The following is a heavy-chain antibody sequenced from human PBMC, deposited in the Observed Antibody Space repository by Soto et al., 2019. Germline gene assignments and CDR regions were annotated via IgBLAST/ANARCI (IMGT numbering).Heavy chain of an antibody. J-gene: IGHJ6*02. CDR2: IYYSGST. CDR1: GGSISSYY. D-gene: IGHD6-13*01. CDR3: ARDRASSWYSELLSATKNYYGMDV. V-gene: IGHV4-59*01. Sequence: SETLSLTCTVSGGSISSYYWSWIRQPPGKGLEWIGYIYYSGSTNYNPSLKSRVTISVDTSKNQFSLKLSSVTAADTAVYYCARDRASSWYSELLSATKNYYGMDVWGQGTTVTVSS.